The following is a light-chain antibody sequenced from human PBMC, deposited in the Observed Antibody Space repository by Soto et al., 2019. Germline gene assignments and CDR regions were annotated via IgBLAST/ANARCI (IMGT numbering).Light chain of an antibody. CDR2: SAS. CDR3: QQYYVWPPT. J-gene: IGKJ1*01. CDR1: QSSSTH. Sequence: EIVVTQSPATLSVSPGESAALSCRASQSSSTHLAWYQQRPGQSPRLLISSASSRVTGFSARFSGSGSGTEFTLTNSSLQSEDFAVYHCQQYYVWPPTFGQGTKIEI. V-gene: IGKV3-15*01.